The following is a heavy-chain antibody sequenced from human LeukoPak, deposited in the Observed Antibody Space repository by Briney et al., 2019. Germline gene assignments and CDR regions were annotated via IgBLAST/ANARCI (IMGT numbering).Heavy chain of an antibody. Sequence: GGSLRLSCAASGFTFSSYAMSWVRQAPGKGLEWVSAISGSGGSTYYADSVKGRFTISGDNSKNTLYLQMNSLRAEDTAVYYCAGSVYDFWSGYYGSFDYWGQGTLVTVSS. CDR3: AGSVYDFWSGYYGSFDY. D-gene: IGHD3-3*01. V-gene: IGHV3-23*01. J-gene: IGHJ4*02. CDR2: ISGSGGST. CDR1: GFTFSSYA.